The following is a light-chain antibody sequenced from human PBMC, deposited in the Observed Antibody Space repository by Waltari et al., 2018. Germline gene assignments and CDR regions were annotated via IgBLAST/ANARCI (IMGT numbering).Light chain of an antibody. Sequence: EIVLTQSPATLSVSPGERATLSCRASQSVSNYLAWYQQKSGQAPRLLIYDASNRATGIRARFSGSGSGTDFTLTISSLEPEDFAIYYCQHRSNWPPTFGQGTKVEIK. CDR3: QHRSNWPPT. J-gene: IGKJ1*01. CDR1: QSVSNY. CDR2: DAS. V-gene: IGKV3-11*01.